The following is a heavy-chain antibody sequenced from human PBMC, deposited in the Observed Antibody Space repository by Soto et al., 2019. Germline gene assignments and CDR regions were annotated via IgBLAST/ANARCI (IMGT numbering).Heavy chain of an antibody. CDR2: ISSSGGST. V-gene: IGHV3-23*01. J-gene: IGHJ6*02. Sequence: EVQLLESGGGLVQPGGSLRLSCAASGFTFSSYAMSWVRQAPGKGLEWVSGISSSGGSTYYADSVKGLFTISRDNSKNTLFLRMNRPRVEDTAVYYCMRPAPRGRHYFYFGMDVWGQGTTVTVSS. CDR3: MRPAPRGRHYFYFGMDV. CDR1: GFTFSSYA. D-gene: IGHD3-10*01.